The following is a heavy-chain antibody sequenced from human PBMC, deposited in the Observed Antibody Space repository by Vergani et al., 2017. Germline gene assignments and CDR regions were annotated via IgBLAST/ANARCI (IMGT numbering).Heavy chain of an antibody. J-gene: IGHJ4*02. V-gene: IGHV4-34*01. Sequence: QVQLQQWGAGLLKPSETLSLTCAVYGGSFSGYYWSWIRQPPGKGLEWIGEINHSGSTNYNPSLKSRVTISVDTSKNQFSLKLSSVTAADTAVYYCARGSAPVRPYYYGSGSYYKRPYFDYWGQGTLVTVSS. CDR1: GGSFSGYY. CDR2: INHSGST. CDR3: ARGSAPVRPYYYGSGSYYKRPYFDY. D-gene: IGHD3-10*01.